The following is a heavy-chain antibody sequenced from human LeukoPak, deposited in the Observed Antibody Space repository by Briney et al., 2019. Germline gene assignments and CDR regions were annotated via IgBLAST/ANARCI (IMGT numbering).Heavy chain of an antibody. CDR3: ARDSSGPAF. J-gene: IGHJ4*02. D-gene: IGHD6-19*01. Sequence: PGGSLRLSCAASGYTFSSYGMHWVRQAPGKGLEWVAVISYDGSNKYYADSVKGRFTISRDSSKNTLYLQMNSLRADDTAVYYCARDSSGPAFWGQGTPVTVSS. CDR1: GYTFSSYG. V-gene: IGHV3-30*03. CDR2: ISYDGSNK.